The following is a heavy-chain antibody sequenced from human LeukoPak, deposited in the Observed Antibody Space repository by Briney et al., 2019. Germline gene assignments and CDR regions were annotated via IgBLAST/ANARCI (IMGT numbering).Heavy chain of an antibody. CDR3: ARGKYGDYDWFDP. D-gene: IGHD4-17*01. Sequence: ASVKVSCKASGYTLTGYYMHWVRQAPGQGLEWMGWINPNSGGTNYAQKFQGRVTMTRDTSISTAYMELSRLRSDDTAVYYCARGKYGDYDWFDPWGQGTLVTVSS. CDR1: GYTLTGYY. V-gene: IGHV1-2*02. J-gene: IGHJ5*02. CDR2: INPNSGGT.